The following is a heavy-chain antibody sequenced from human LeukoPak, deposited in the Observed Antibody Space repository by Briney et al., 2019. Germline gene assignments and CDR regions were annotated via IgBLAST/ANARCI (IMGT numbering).Heavy chain of an antibody. J-gene: IGHJ6*03. CDR3: ARPGGTDYYYYYMDV. CDR1: GGSISSSSYY. D-gene: IGHD1-1*01. Sequence: PSETLSLTCTVSGGSISSSSYYWGWTRQPPGKGLEWIGSIYYSGSTYYNLSLKSRVTISVDTSKNQFSLKLSSVTAADTAVYYCARPGGTDYYYYYMDVWGKGTTVTVPS. V-gene: IGHV4-39*01. CDR2: IYYSGST.